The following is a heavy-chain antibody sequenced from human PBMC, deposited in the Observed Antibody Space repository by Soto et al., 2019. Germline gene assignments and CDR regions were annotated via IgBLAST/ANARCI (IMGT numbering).Heavy chain of an antibody. CDR1: GYSISNGY. CDR2: SFHSGNA. Sequence: PSETLSFTCPVSGYSISNGYWCCFVQPPGGEVEWIGFSFHSGNAKYNPSLKSRVTISVDTSKNQFSLSLDSVTAADTAVYCCGRAHAPLLHFDYWGQGTLVTVS. D-gene: IGHD2-2*01. J-gene: IGHJ4*01. CDR3: GRAHAPLLHFDY. V-gene: IGHV4-59*01.